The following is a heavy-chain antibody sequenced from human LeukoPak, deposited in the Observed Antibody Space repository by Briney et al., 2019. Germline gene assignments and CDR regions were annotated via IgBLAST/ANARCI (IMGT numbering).Heavy chain of an antibody. Sequence: PGGSLRLSCAASGFTFSSYSMNWVRQAPGKGLEWVAVIWYDGSNKYYADSVKGRFTISRDNSKNTLYLQMNSLRAEDTAVYYCARDYYDSSGYYYFDYWGQGTLVTVSS. V-gene: IGHV3-33*08. CDR1: GFTFSSYS. J-gene: IGHJ4*02. CDR2: IWYDGSNK. D-gene: IGHD3-22*01. CDR3: ARDYYDSSGYYYFDY.